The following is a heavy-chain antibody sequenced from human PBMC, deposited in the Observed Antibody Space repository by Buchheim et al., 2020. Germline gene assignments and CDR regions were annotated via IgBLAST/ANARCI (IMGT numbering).Heavy chain of an antibody. V-gene: IGHV4-39*01. CDR1: GDPISSSSYY. Sequence: LQLQESGPGLVKPSETLSLTCTVSGDPISSSSYYWGWIRQPPGKGLEWLGSIYYSGSTYYNPSLKSRVTISVDTSKNQFSLKLSSVTAADPAVYYCARRGVPGYKSSDYWGQGTL. D-gene: IGHD5-24*01. J-gene: IGHJ4*02. CDR3: ARRGVPGYKSSDY. CDR2: IYYSGST.